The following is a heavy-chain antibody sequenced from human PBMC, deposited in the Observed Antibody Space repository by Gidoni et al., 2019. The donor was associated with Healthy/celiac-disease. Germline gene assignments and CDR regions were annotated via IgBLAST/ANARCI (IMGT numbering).Heavy chain of an antibody. CDR3: AKDTYCSGGSCYLDAFDI. CDR1: GFTFDDYA. Sequence: EVQLVESGGGLVQPGRSLRLSCAASGFTFDDYAMPWVRQAPGKGLEWVSGISWNSGSIGYADSVKGRFTISRDNAKNSLYLQMNSLRAEDTALYYCAKDTYCSGGSCYLDAFDIWGQGTMVTVSS. CDR2: ISWNSGSI. V-gene: IGHV3-9*01. D-gene: IGHD2-15*01. J-gene: IGHJ3*02.